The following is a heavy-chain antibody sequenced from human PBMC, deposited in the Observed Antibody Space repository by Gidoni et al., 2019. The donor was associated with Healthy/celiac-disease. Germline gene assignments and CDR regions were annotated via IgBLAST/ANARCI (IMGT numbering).Heavy chain of an antibody. CDR3: ARDGGYSDAPPLDY. Sequence: EVQLVESGGGLVQPGGSLRLSCAASAFPFSSYSMNWVRQAPGKGLEWVSYISSSSSTIYYADSVKGRVTISRDNAKNSLYLQMNSLRDEDTAVYYCARDGGYSDAPPLDYWGQGTLVTVSS. CDR2: ISSSSSTI. CDR1: AFPFSSYS. D-gene: IGHD5-18*01. V-gene: IGHV3-48*02. J-gene: IGHJ4*02.